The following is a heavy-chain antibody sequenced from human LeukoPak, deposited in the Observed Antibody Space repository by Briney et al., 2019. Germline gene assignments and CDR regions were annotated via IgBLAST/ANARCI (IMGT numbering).Heavy chain of an antibody. V-gene: IGHV1-46*03. CDR2: INPSGGST. CDR1: GYTFTGYY. J-gene: IGHJ4*02. D-gene: IGHD3-16*02. CDR3: ARDSRGEYDYVWGSYRSPDY. Sequence: GASVKVSCKASGYTFTGYYMHWVRQAPGQGLEWMGIINPSGGSTSYAQKFQGRVTMTRDTSTSTVYMELSSLRSEDTAVYYCARDSRGEYDYVWGSYRSPDYWGQGTLVTVSS.